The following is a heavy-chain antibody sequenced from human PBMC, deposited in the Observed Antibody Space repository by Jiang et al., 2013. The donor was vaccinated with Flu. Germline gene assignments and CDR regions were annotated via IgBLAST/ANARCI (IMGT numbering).Heavy chain of an antibody. CDR2: ISGSGGST. J-gene: IGHJ6*03. Sequence: EVQLLESGGGLVQPGGSLRLSCAASGFTFSSYAMSWVRQAPGKGLEWVSAISGSGGSTYYADSVKGRFTISRDNSKNTLYLQMNSLRAEDTAVYYCAKAYSGSYPYYYYYMDVWGKGTTVTV. V-gene: IGHV3-23*01. D-gene: IGHD1-26*01. CDR1: GFTFSSYA. CDR3: AKAYSGSYPYYYYYMDV.